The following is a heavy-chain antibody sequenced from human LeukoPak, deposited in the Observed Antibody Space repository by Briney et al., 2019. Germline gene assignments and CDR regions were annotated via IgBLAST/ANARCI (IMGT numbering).Heavy chain of an antibody. CDR2: ISYDGSNK. CDR3: ARRRTGLGDAFDI. D-gene: IGHD3/OR15-3a*01. CDR1: GFTFSGYG. V-gene: IGHV3-30*03. Sequence: GGSLRLSCAISGFTFSGYGMNWVRQAPGKGLEWVAIISYDGSNKYYADSVKGRFTISRDNSKNTLYLQMSSLRVEDTAVYYCARRRTGLGDAFDIWGQGTMVTVSS. J-gene: IGHJ3*02.